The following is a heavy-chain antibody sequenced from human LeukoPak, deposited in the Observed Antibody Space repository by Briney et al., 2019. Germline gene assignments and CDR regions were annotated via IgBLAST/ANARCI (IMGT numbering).Heavy chain of an antibody. CDR3: ARVFDYYYYYMDV. Sequence: GGSLRLSCSASQFTFSNYAMSWVRQSEGKGLEWVAAISGTDSSTYYADSVKGRFTISRDNSKNTLYLQMNSLRVEDTATYYCARVFDYYYYYMDVWGKGTTVTISS. J-gene: IGHJ6*03. CDR1: QFTFSNYA. D-gene: IGHD3-16*01. V-gene: IGHV3-23*01. CDR2: ISGTDSST.